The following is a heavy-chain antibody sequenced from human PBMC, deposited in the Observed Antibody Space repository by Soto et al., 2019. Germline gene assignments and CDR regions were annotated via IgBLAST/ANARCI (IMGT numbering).Heavy chain of an antibody. J-gene: IGHJ6*04. V-gene: IGHV1-18*01. Sequence: QVQLVQSGAEVKKPGASVKVSCKASGYTFISYGISWVRQAPGQGLEWMGWISDNTKYAQKFQGRVSMTTDTPTSTPNRERGSRRLDDTAIYSCGRVNGGKYGYYYGMAVGGKGPTVTVSS. D-gene: IGHD3-16*01. CDR2: ISDNT. CDR1: GYTFISYG. CDR3: GRVNGGKYGYYYGMAV.